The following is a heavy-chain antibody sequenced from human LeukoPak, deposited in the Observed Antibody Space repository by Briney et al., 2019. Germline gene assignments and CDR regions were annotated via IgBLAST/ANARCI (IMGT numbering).Heavy chain of an antibody. CDR2: ISSSGSNI. Sequence: QPGGSLRLSCAASGFTFRTSEMNWVRQAPGKGLEWVSYISSSGSNIYYADSVKGRFTISRGNAKNSLYLQMNSLRVEDTAVYYCARADMATITIDYWGQGTLVTVSS. CDR1: GFTFRTSE. D-gene: IGHD5-24*01. V-gene: IGHV3-48*03. J-gene: IGHJ4*02. CDR3: ARADMATITIDY.